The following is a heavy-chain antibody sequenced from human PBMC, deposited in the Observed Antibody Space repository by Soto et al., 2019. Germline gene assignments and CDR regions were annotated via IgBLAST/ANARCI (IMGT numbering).Heavy chain of an antibody. CDR1: GFTFSSYW. CDR3: ARDKVPFYGPCSFDY. V-gene: IGHV3-74*01. D-gene: IGHD2-15*01. J-gene: IGHJ4*02. CDR2: ITSDGSDT. Sequence: EVQLVESGGGLVQPGGSLRLSCAASGFTFSSYWMHWVRQAPGKGLVWVSRITSDGSDTTYANSVKGRFTISRDNAKNTLLLQLNSLRAEDTAVYYCARDKVPFYGPCSFDYWGQGTMVTVSS.